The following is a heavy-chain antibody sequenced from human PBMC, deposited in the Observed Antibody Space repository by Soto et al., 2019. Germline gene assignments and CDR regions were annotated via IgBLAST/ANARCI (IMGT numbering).Heavy chain of an antibody. Sequence: EVQLVTSGGGLIQPGGSLRLSCAASGFAVNSDYMSWVRQAPGKGLEWVSVIFGGGTTFYSDSVRGRFIISRDNSKNTVYLQMNILRAEDTAVYYCVRTSSYWGQGTLVTVSS. CDR3: VRTSSY. CDR2: IFGGGTT. J-gene: IGHJ4*02. D-gene: IGHD2-2*01. CDR1: GFAVNSDY. V-gene: IGHV3-53*01.